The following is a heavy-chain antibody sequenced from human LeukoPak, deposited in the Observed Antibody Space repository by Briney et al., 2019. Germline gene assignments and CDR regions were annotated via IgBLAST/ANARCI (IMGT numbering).Heavy chain of an antibody. Sequence: GGSLRLSCAASGFTFSSSAMSWVRQTPGKSLEWVSIISNGGVTTYYADSVRGRFTISRDNSKDLLYLQMDSLRAEDTAVYYCVKLSSGSGSSFGFDSWGLGTLVTVSS. CDR2: ISNGGVTT. J-gene: IGHJ4*02. CDR1: GFTFSSSA. V-gene: IGHV3-23*01. D-gene: IGHD6-13*01. CDR3: VKLSSGSGSSFGFDS.